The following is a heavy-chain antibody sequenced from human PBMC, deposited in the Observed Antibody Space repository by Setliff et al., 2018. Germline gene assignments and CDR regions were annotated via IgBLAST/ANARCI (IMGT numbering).Heavy chain of an antibody. V-gene: IGHV4-61*09. CDR2: IQTSGTT. D-gene: IGHD2-8*01. CDR3: AREDGPNYYYYYMDI. Sequence: PSETLSLTCTVSGGSISSGSDYWAWIRQPPGKGLEWIGHIQTSGTTNYNPSLNSRVTISVDTSKNQFSLKLSAVTAADTAVYFCAREDGPNYYYYYMDIWGKGTTVTVSS. J-gene: IGHJ6*03. CDR1: GGSISSGSDY.